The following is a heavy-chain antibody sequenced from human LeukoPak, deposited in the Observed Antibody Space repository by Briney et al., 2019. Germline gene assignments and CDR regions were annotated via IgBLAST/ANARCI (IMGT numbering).Heavy chain of an antibody. Sequence: GGSLRLSCAAAGCTFSNYWMSWVRQAPGKGLEWVANIQQDGREKYYVDSVKGRFTISRDNAKNSLYLQMNSLRAEDTAVYYCARDGNRGGDYWGQGTLVTVSS. V-gene: IGHV3-7*04. D-gene: IGHD7-27*01. J-gene: IGHJ4*02. CDR1: GCTFSNYW. CDR2: IQQDGREK. CDR3: ARDGNRGGDY.